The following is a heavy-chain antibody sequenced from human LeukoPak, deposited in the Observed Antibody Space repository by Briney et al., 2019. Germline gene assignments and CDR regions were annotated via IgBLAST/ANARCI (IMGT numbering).Heavy chain of an antibody. J-gene: IGHJ4*02. CDR3: VRGSFGVDY. V-gene: IGHV3-33*01. D-gene: IGHD3-10*01. CDR2: IWYGGSKK. Sequence: GGSLRLSCAASGFTFGGFGMHWVRQAPGKGLEWVAVIWYGGSKKYYEDSVKGRFTISRDNSENTLYLQMNSLRVEDTAVYYCVRGSFGVDYWGQGTLVTVSS. CDR1: GFTFGGFG.